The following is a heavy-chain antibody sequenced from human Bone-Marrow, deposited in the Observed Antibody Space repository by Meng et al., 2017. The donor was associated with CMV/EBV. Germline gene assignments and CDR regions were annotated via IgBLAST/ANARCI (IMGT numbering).Heavy chain of an antibody. CDR2: IYYSGST. CDR3: VHDYGDSQPGY. V-gene: IGHV4-39*07. J-gene: IGHJ1*01. Sequence: SETLSLTCNVSGGSISRSNYYWGWIRQPPGKGLEWIGSIYYSGSTHYNPSLKSRVTISIDTSKNQFSLKLSSVTAADTAVYYCVHDYGDSQPGYWGQGTLVTVSS. D-gene: IGHD4-17*01. CDR1: GGSISRSNYY.